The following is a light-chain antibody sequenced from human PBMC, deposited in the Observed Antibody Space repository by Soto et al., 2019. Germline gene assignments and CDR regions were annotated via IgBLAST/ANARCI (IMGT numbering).Light chain of an antibody. Sequence: EIVLTQSPGTLSLSPGERATLSCRASQSVSSSYLAWDQQKPGQAPRLLIYGASSRATDIPDRFSGSGSGTDFTLTISRLEPEDFAVYYCHQYGSSPWTFGQGTKVEI. V-gene: IGKV3-20*01. CDR2: GAS. CDR3: HQYGSSPWT. CDR1: QSVSSSY. J-gene: IGKJ1*01.